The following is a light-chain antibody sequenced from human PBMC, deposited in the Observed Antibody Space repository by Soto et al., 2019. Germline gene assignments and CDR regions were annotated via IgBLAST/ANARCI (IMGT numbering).Light chain of an antibody. CDR1: QSLLLGNGYNY. V-gene: IGKV2-28*01. CDR3: QQSYSSPPT. J-gene: IGKJ1*01. CDR2: LGS. Sequence: DIVMTQSPLSLPVTPGEPASISCRSSQSLLLGNGYNYLHWYLQKPGQSPQLLIYLGSNRASGVPDRFSGSVSGTDFTLKISRVEAEDFATYYCQQSYSSPPTFGQGTKVDIK.